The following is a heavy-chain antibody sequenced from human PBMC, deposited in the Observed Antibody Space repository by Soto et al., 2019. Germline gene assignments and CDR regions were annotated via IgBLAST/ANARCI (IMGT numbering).Heavy chain of an antibody. CDR1: GGSISSGGYS. D-gene: IGHD3-10*01. CDR3: ARVKFGENPLAFDY. J-gene: IGHJ4*02. CDR2: IYHSGST. V-gene: IGHV4-30-2*01. Sequence: SETLSLTCAVSGGSISSGGYSWSWIRQPPGKGLEWIGYIYHSGSTYYNPSLKSRVTISVDRSKNQFSLKLSSVTAADTAVYYCARVKFGENPLAFDYWGQGTLVTVSS.